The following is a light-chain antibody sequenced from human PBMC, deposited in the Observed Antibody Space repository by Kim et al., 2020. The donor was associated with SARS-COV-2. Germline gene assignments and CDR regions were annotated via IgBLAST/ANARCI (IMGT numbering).Light chain of an antibody. CDR2: KAS. J-gene: IGKJ1*01. V-gene: IGKV1-5*03. Sequence: ASVGGRVTIPCRASPSISSLLVWYQQRPGKAPKVLIYKASGLESGVPSRFSGSGSGTEFSLTITGLQPDDFATYYCQQYSDYPWTFGQGTKVDIK. CDR3: QQYSDYPWT. CDR1: PSISSL.